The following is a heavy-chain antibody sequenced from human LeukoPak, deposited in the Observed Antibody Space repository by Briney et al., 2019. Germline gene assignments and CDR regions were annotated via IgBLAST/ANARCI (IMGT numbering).Heavy chain of an antibody. V-gene: IGHV3-11*06. CDR1: GFTFSDYY. D-gene: IGHD2-2*01. J-gene: IGHJ6*04. CDR3: ARGVPAAMMYGMDV. CDR2: ISSSSSYT. Sequence: GGSLRLSCAASGFTFSDYYMSWIRQAPEKGLEWVSYISSSSSYTNYADSVKGRFTISRDNAKNSLYLQMNSLRAEDTAVYYCARGVPAAMMYGMDVWGKGTTVTASS.